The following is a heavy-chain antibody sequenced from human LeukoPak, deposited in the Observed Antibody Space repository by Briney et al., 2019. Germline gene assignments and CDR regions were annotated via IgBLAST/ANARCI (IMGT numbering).Heavy chain of an antibody. CDR3: ASAPSGYCSGGSCYNYYYYGMDV. V-gene: IGHV1-69*04. CDR2: IIPILGIA. D-gene: IGHD2-15*01. J-gene: IGHJ6*02. Sequence: SVKVSCKASGGTFSSYAISWVRQAPGQGLEWMGRIIPILGIANYAQKFQGRVTITADKSTSTAYMELSSLRSEDTAVYYCASAPSGYCSGGSCYNYYYYGMDVWGQGTTVTVSS. CDR1: GGTFSSYA.